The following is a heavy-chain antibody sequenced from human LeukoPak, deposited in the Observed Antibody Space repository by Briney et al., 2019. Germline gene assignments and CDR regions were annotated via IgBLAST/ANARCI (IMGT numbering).Heavy chain of an antibody. D-gene: IGHD3-3*01. CDR1: GGSFSGYY. V-gene: IGHV4-34*01. CDR3: ARHAGPYDFWSGYLRPLYYFDY. Sequence: SETLSLTCAVYGGSFSGYYWSWIRQPPGKGLEWIGEINHSGSTNYNPSLKSRVTISVDTSKNQFSLKLSSVTAADTAVYYCARHAGPYDFWSGYLRPLYYFDYWGQGTLVTVSS. J-gene: IGHJ4*02. CDR2: INHSGST.